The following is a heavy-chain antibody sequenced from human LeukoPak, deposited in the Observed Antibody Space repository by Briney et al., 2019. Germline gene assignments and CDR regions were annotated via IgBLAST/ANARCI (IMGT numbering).Heavy chain of an antibody. CDR1: GGSFSGYY. CDR2: INHSGST. Sequence: PSETLSLTCAVYGGSFSGYYWSWIRQPPGKGLEWIGEINHSGSTNYNPSLKSRVTISVDTSKNQFSLKLSSVTAADTAVYYCASNLSPAFGFDYWGQGTLVTVSS. D-gene: IGHD3-16*01. J-gene: IGHJ4*02. V-gene: IGHV4-34*01. CDR3: ASNLSPAFGFDY.